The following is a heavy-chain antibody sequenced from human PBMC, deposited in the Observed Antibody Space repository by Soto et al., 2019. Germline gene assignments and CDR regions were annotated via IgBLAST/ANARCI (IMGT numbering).Heavy chain of an antibody. Sequence: SVKVSCKASGGTFSSYAISWVRQAPGQGLEWMGGIIPIFGTANYAQKFQGRVTITADESTSTAYMELSSLRSEDTAVYYCARLGVDTAMVTDDYWGQGTLVTVSS. D-gene: IGHD5-18*01. J-gene: IGHJ4*02. CDR3: ARLGVDTAMVTDDY. CDR1: GGTFSSYA. V-gene: IGHV1-69*13. CDR2: IIPIFGTA.